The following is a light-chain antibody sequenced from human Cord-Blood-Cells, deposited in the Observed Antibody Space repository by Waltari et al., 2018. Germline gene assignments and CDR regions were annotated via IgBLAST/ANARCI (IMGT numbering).Light chain of an antibody. V-gene: IGLV3-19*01. J-gene: IGLJ1*01. CDR1: SLRSYY. CDR3: NSRENRCNHYG. Sequence: SSELTQDPAVSVALGQTVRITCQGDSLRSYYASWYQQKPGQAPVLVIYGKNNRPPGIPDRFSGSSSGNTASLAITGAQAEDEDDYYWNSRENRCNHYGFGTGTKVTGL. CDR2: GKN.